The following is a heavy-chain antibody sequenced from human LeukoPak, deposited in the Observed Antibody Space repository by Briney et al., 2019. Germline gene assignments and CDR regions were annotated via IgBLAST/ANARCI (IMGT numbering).Heavy chain of an antibody. D-gene: IGHD3-22*01. V-gene: IGHV1-18*01. CDR1: GYTFTSYG. CDR2: ISAYNGNT. CDR3: ARDTFNYYDSSGHDAFDI. Sequence: ASVKVSCKASGYTFTSYGISWVRQAPGQGLEWMGWISAYNGNTNYAQELQGRVTMATDTSTSTAYMELRSLRSDDTAVYYCARDTFNYYDSSGHDAFDIWGQGTMVTVSS. J-gene: IGHJ3*02.